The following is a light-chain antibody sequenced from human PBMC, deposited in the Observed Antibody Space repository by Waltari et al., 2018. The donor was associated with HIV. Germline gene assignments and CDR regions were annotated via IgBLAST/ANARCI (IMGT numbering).Light chain of an antibody. J-gene: IGLJ1*01. CDR2: AVT. V-gene: IGLV2-23*02. CDR3: CSYAGTGTYV. Sequence: SALTQPASVSGSPGQSITLSCTATSSAVASYNLVSWYQQHPGKAPKVMIYAVTKRPSGVSNRFSGSKSDNTASLTISGLQAEDEADYYCCSYAGTGTYVFGTGTKVTVL. CDR1: SSAVASYNL.